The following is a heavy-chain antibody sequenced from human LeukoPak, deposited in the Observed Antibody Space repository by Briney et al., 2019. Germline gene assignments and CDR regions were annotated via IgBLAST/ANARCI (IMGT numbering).Heavy chain of an antibody. CDR2: FYYSGST. D-gene: IGHD5-18*01. J-gene: IGHJ4*02. V-gene: IGHV4-59*01. CDR3: ARGPGGYSYGYYFDY. CDR1: GGSISGFY. Sequence: KSSETLSLTCTVSGGSISGFYWSWVRQPPGKGLEWIGFFYYSGSTNYNPSLKSRVTISVDTSKNHFSLKLSSVTAADTAVYYCARGPGGYSYGYYFDYWGQGTLVTVSS.